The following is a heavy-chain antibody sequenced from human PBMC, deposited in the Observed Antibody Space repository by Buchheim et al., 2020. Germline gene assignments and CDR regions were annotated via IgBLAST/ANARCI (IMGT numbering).Heavy chain of an antibody. J-gene: IGHJ6*02. CDR2: ISYDGSDK. CDR3: AKNRSPYNYYGMDV. Sequence: QVQLVESGGGVVQPGRSLRLSCAASGFTFSTYVMHWVRQAPGKGLEWVSVISYDGSDKYYADSVKGRFAISRDNSKNTLYLQMNSLRADDTAAYYCAKNRSPYNYYGMDVWGQGTT. V-gene: IGHV3-30*18. CDR1: GFTFSTYV.